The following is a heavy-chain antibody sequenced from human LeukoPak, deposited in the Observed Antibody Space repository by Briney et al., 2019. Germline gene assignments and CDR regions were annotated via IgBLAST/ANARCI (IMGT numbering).Heavy chain of an antibody. Sequence: ASVKVSCKASGGTFSSYAISWVRQAPGQGLEWMGGIIPIFGTANYAQKFQGRVTITADKSTSTAYMELSSLRAEDTAVYYCAKDEWLLYGLNAFDIWGQGTMVTVSS. CDR1: GGTFSSYA. CDR3: AKDEWLLYGLNAFDI. D-gene: IGHD3-3*01. J-gene: IGHJ3*02. CDR2: IIPIFGTA. V-gene: IGHV1-69*06.